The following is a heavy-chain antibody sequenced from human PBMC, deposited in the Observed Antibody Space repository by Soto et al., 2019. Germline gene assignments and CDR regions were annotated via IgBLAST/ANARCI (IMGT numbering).Heavy chain of an antibody. CDR3: ARLHHNYYDSSGSPSDP. D-gene: IGHD3-22*01. V-gene: IGHV1-69*13. J-gene: IGHJ5*02. CDR1: GGTFSSYA. Sequence: SVKVSCKASGGTFSSYAISWVRQAPGQGLEWMGGIIPIFGTANYAQKFQGRVTITADESTSTAYMELSSLRSEDTAVYYCARLHHNYYDSSGSPSDPWGQGTLVTVSS. CDR2: IIPIFGTA.